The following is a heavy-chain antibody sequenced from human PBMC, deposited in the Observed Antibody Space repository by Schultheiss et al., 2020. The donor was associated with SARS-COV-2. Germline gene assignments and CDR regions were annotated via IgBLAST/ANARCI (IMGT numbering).Heavy chain of an antibody. J-gene: IGHJ4*02. CDR3: AKSVGIAAAGIFDY. Sequence: LKISCAASGFTFDDYAMHWVRQAPGKGLEWVSGITGSGGNTYYADSVKGRFTISRDNSKNTLYLQMNSLRAEDTAVYYCAKSVGIAAAGIFDYWGQGTLVTVSS. CDR1: GFTFDDYA. D-gene: IGHD6-13*01. V-gene: IGHV3-23*01. CDR2: ITGSGGNT.